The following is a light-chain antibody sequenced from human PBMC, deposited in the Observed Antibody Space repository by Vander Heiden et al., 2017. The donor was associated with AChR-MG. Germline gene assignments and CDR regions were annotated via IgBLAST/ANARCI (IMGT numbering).Light chain of an antibody. V-gene: IGLV3-1*01. CDR1: KLGDKY. CDR3: QAWDSNTVV. J-gene: IGLJ2*01. CDR2: EDN. Sequence: SYELTQPPSVSVSPGQTASIPCSGDKLGDKYACWYQQKPGQSPVVVIYEDNKRPPGIPERLSGSNSGNTATLTISGTQAMDEADYYCQAWDSNTVVFGGGTKLTVL.